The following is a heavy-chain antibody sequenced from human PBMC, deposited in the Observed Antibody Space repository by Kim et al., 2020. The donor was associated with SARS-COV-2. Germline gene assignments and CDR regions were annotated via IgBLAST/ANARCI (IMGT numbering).Heavy chain of an antibody. V-gene: IGHV4-39*01. CDR2: IYYSGST. CDR3: ARHLRLGELSLYGVKYYFVY. Sequence: SETLSLTCTVSGGSISSSSYYWGWIRQPPGKGLEWIGSIYYSGSTYYNPSLKSRVTISVDTSKNQFSLKLSSVTAADTAVYYCARHLRLGELSLYGVKYYFVYWGQGTLVTVSS. D-gene: IGHD3-16*02. J-gene: IGHJ4*02. CDR1: GGSISSSSYY.